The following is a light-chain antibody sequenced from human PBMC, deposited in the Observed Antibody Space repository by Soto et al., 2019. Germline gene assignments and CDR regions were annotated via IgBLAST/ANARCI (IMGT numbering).Light chain of an antibody. CDR2: ENS. Sequence: QSVLTQSPSVSAAPGQKVTISCSGGSSNIGSNHVSWYQQVPGTAPKLLIFENSKRPSGIPGRFSGSKSGTSATLGITGLQTGDEADYYCGTWDSSLSAAVFGGGTQLTVL. V-gene: IGLV1-51*02. CDR1: SSNIGSNH. CDR3: GTWDSSLSAAV. J-gene: IGLJ7*01.